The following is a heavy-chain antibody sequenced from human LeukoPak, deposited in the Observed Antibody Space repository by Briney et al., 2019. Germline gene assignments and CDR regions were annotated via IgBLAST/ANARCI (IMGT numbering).Heavy chain of an antibody. CDR2: IKQDGSEK. V-gene: IGHV3-7*01. CDR1: GFTFSSYW. CDR3: ARTRQTIAARTENWFDP. J-gene: IGHJ5*02. D-gene: IGHD6-6*01. Sequence: GGSLRLSCAASGFTFSSYWMSWVRQAPGKGLEWVANIKQDGSEKYYVDSVKGRFTISRDNAKNSLYLQMNSLRAEDTAVYYCARTRQTIAARTENWFDPWGQGTLVTVSS.